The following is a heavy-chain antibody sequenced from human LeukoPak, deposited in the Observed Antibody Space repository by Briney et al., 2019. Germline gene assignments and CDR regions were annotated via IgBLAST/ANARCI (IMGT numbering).Heavy chain of an antibody. CDR3: AIERLRSGELSGYFDY. J-gene: IGHJ4*02. D-gene: IGHD3-16*02. CDR1: GGSISSYY. V-gene: IGHV4-59*01. Sequence: NPSETLSLTCTVSGGSISSYYWSWIRQPPGKGLEWIGYIYYSGSTNYNPSLKSRVTISVDTSKNQFSLKLSSVTAADTAVYYCAIERLRSGELSGYFDYWGQGTLVTVSS. CDR2: IYYSGST.